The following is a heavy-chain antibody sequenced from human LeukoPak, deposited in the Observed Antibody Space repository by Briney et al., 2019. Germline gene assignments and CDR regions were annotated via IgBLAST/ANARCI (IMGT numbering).Heavy chain of an antibody. CDR2: MKQDGSEK. CDR1: GFTSGFTFSSYY. CDR3: AGGFGFLIES. Sequence: PGGSLRLSCAASGFTSGFTFSSYYMAWVRQAPGKGLEWVANMKQDGSEKYYGGSVKGRFTISRDNARNSLYLQLESLRVEDTALYFCAGGFGFLIESWGRGTLVTVSS. V-gene: IGHV3-7*04. J-gene: IGHJ4*02. D-gene: IGHD3-10*01.